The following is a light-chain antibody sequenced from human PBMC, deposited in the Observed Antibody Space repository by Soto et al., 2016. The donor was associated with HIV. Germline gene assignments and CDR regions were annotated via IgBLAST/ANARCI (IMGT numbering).Light chain of an antibody. CDR2: DDR. Sequence: SYELTQPPSVSVAPGKTANITCGGDNIGSKSVHWYQQKPGQAPVLVVYDDRDRPSGIPERFSGSNSGNTATLTISRVEAGDEADYYCQLWASEVVLGGGTKLTVL. CDR1: NIGSKS. J-gene: IGLJ2*01. V-gene: IGLV3-21*03. CDR3: QLWASEVV.